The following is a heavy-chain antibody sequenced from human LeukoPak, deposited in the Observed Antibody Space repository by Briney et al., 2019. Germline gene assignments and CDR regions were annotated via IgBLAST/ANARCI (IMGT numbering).Heavy chain of an antibody. D-gene: IGHD2-21*02. J-gene: IGHJ4*02. CDR2: IYYSGIT. V-gene: IGHV4-39*01. Sequence: SETLSLTCTVSDGSITRSSDDWGWIRETPGEGLDWIGSIYYSGITYYTPPLRGRATMSVHTSKPQSSLKLNSVTVADTAVYYCARLRVTTGFDYSDQGIPVTVSS. CDR1: DGSITRSSDD. CDR3: ARLRVTTGFDY.